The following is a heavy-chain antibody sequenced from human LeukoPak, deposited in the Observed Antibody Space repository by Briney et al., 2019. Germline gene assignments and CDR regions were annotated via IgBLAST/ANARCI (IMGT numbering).Heavy chain of an antibody. CDR2: IRSKANSYAT. CDR1: GFTFSGSA. CDR3: TSVAVAGGEGDGYYYYGMDV. J-gene: IGHJ6*02. D-gene: IGHD6-19*01. V-gene: IGHV3-73*01. Sequence: PGGSLRLSCAASGFTFSGSAMHWVRQASGKGLEWVGRIRSKANSYATAYAASVKGRFTISRDDSKNTAYLQMNSLKTEDTAVYYCTSVAVAGGEGDGYYYYGMDVWGQGTTVTVSS.